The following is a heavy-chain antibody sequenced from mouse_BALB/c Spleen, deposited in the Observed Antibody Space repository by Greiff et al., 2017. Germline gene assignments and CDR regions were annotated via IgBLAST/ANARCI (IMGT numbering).Heavy chain of an antibody. CDR1: GFSFTSYC. D-gene: IGHD4-1*01. CDR3: ARNWDGAMDY. V-gene: IGHV2-2*02. CDR2: IWSGGST. Sequence: VKLQESGPGLVQPSQSLSITCTASGFSFTSYCVHWVRQSPGKGLEWLGVIWSGGSTDYNAAFISRLSISKDNSKSQVFFKMNSLQANDTAIYYCARNWDGAMDYWGQGTSVTVSS. J-gene: IGHJ4*01.